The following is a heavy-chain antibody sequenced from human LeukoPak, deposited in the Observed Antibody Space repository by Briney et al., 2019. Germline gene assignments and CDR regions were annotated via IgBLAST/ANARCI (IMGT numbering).Heavy chain of an antibody. Sequence: GGSLRLSCTVSGFTVSSNSMSWVRQAPGKGLEWVSFIYSDNTHYSDSVKGRFTISRDNSKNTLYLQMNSLRAEDTAVYYCAKDRGYYDSREYYFDYWGQGTLVTVSS. CDR3: AKDRGYYDSREYYFDY. CDR1: GFTVSSNS. CDR2: IYSDNT. J-gene: IGHJ4*02. D-gene: IGHD3-22*01. V-gene: IGHV3-66*03.